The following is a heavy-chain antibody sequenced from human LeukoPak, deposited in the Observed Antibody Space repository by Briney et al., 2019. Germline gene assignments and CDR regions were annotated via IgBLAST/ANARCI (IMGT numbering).Heavy chain of an antibody. V-gene: IGHV3-23*01. CDR3: AKGNGYSYGRYYFDY. CDR2: ITASGGNT. D-gene: IGHD5-18*01. J-gene: IGHJ4*02. Sequence: GGSLRLSCAASGFTFSSYAMGWVRQAPGKGLEWVSAITASGGNTYYADSVKGRFTISRDNSNNTLYLQVNSLRAEDTAVYYCAKGNGYSYGRYYFDYWGQGTLVTVSS. CDR1: GFTFSSYA.